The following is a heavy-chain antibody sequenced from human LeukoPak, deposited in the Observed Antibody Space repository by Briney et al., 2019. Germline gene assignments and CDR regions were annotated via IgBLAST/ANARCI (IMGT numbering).Heavy chain of an antibody. V-gene: IGHV1-18*01. CDR1: GYTFNTYG. CDR3: ARKGCTGDCNRFDP. J-gene: IGHJ5*02. Sequence: GASVKVSCKASGYTFNTYGISWVRQAPGQRPEWMGWINTDNGNTKYAQKFQGRVTMTTDTSTSTAYMELSSLRSDDTAVYYCARKGCTGDCNRFDPWGQGTLVTVSS. D-gene: IGHD2-21*02. CDR2: INTDNGNT.